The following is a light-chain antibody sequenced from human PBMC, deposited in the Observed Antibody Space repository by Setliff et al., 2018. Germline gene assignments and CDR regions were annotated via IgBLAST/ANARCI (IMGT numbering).Light chain of an antibody. J-gene: IGLJ1*01. CDR3: SSYTSSSPYV. V-gene: IGLV2-14*01. CDR1: SSDVGGYNY. CDR2: DVS. Sequence: QSVLTQPASVSGSPEHSITISCTGTSSDVGGYNYVSWYQQHPGKAPKLMIYDVSKRPSGVSNRFSGSKSGNTASLTISGLQAEDEADYYCSSYTSSSPYVFGTGTKVTVL.